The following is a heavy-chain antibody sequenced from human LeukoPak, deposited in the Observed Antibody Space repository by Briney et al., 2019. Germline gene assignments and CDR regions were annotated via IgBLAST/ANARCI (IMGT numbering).Heavy chain of an antibody. CDR1: GYTFSSYG. CDR2: ISAYNGNT. J-gene: IGHJ6*02. Sequence: DSLKLSCAASGYTFSSYGMSWVRQAPGQGLEWMGWISAYNGNTNYEQSLKGRVTISRDKSKNPVYLKLRSLRADDTAVYYCARRRTSNYGPNYYYYHGMEVWGQRTTGT. V-gene: IGHV1-18*01. CDR3: ARRRTSNYGPNYYYYHGMEV. D-gene: IGHD4-11*01.